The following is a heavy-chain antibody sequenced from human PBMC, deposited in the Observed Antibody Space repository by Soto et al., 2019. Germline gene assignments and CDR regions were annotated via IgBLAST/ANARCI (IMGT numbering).Heavy chain of an antibody. J-gene: IGHJ3*02. D-gene: IGHD3-22*01. Sequence: ASVKVSCKASGYTFTSYDINWVRQATGQGLEWMGWMNPNSGNTGYAQKFQDRVTMTRNTSISTAYMELSSLRSEDTAVYYCASTTYYYDSSGYSSRAFDIWGQGTMVTVSS. CDR1: GYTFTSYD. V-gene: IGHV1-8*01. CDR2: MNPNSGNT. CDR3: ASTTYYYDSSGYSSRAFDI.